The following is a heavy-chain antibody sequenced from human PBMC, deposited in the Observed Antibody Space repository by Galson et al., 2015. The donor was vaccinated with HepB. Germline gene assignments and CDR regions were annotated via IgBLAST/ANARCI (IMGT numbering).Heavy chain of an antibody. D-gene: IGHD7-27*01. CDR2: IIPIFGTA. J-gene: IGHJ4*02. CDR1: GGTFSSYA. Sequence: SVKVSCKASGGTFSSYAISWVRQAPGQGLEWMGGIIPIFGTANYAQKFQGRVAITADESTSTAYMELSSLRSEDTAVYYCASRKGEQGTVDYWGQGTLVTVSS. CDR3: ASRKGEQGTVDY. V-gene: IGHV1-69*13.